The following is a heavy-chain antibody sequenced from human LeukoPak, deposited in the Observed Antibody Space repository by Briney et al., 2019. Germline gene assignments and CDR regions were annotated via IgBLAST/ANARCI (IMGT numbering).Heavy chain of an antibody. CDR1: EFTFSTYG. Sequence: GGSLRLSCAASEFTFSTYGMSWVRQAPGKGLEWVSAVSSTGCTTYYADSVKGRFTISRDNSKNTLFLQMNSLRAEDTAVYYCAELGITMIGGVWGKGTTVTISS. J-gene: IGHJ6*04. CDR3: AELGITMIGGV. CDR2: VSSTGCTT. D-gene: IGHD3-10*02. V-gene: IGHV3-23*01.